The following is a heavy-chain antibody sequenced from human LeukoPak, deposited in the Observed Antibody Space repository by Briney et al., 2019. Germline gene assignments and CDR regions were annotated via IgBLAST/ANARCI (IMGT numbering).Heavy chain of an antibody. V-gene: IGHV3-74*01. CDR1: GFTFSSYG. J-gene: IGHJ5*02. Sequence: GGSLRLSCAASGFTFSSYGMHWVRQAPGKGLVWVSRIKSDGSSTIYADSVKGRFTISRDNAKNTLYLQMNSLRAEDTAVYYCARSDWFNPWGQGTLVTVSS. CDR3: ARSDWFNP. CDR2: IKSDGSST.